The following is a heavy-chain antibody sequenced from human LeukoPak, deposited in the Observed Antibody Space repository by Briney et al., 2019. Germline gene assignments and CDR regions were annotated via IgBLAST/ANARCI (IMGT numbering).Heavy chain of an antibody. Sequence: GGSLRLSCAASGFTFSSYEMNWVRQAPGKGLEWVSYISSSGSIIYYADSVKGRFTISRDNAKNSLYLQMNSLRAEDTAVYYCARDGLRYFDWFDYWGQGTLVTVSS. V-gene: IGHV3-48*03. J-gene: IGHJ4*02. CDR1: GFTFSSYE. CDR3: ARDGLRYFDWFDY. CDR2: ISSSGSII. D-gene: IGHD3-9*01.